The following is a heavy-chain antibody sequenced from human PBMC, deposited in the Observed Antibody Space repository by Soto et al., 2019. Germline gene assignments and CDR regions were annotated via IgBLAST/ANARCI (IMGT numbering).Heavy chain of an antibody. V-gene: IGHV3-30-3*01. CDR1: GFTFSSYA. CDR3: SWSLNS. D-gene: IGHD1-26*01. Sequence: GSLRLSCAAPGFTFSSYAMHWVRQAPGKGLEWVAVISYDGSNKYYADSVKGRFTISRDNAENSVYLQMHSLRVEDTAVYYCSWSLNSWGQGTLVTVSS. CDR2: ISYDGSNK. J-gene: IGHJ4*02.